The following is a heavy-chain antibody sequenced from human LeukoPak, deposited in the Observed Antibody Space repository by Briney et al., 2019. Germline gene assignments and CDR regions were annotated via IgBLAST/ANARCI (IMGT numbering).Heavy chain of an antibody. J-gene: IGHJ5*02. CDR2: IIPIFGTA. Sequence: SVKVSCKASGGTFSSYAISWVRQAPGQGLEWMGGIIPIFGTANYAQKFQGRVTTTTDESTSTAYMELSSLRSEDTAVYYCAREGADYYGSGSYGNWFDPWGQGTLVTVSS. V-gene: IGHV1-69*05. CDR3: AREGADYYGSGSYGNWFDP. D-gene: IGHD3-10*01. CDR1: GGTFSSYA.